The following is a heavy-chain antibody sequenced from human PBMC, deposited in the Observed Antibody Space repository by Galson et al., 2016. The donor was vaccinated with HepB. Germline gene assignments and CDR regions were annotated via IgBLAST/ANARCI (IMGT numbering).Heavy chain of an antibody. CDR1: GFTFSTYA. J-gene: IGHJ4*02. CDR2: ISDDGTYK. V-gene: IGHV3-30*18. D-gene: IGHD3-3*01. CDR3: AKWGGSSITIFGVYSFDY. Sequence: SLRLSCAASGFTFSTYAMHWVRQAPGKGLEWVAVISDDGTYKYYTDSVKGRFAISRDNSKNTLYLQMNSLRAEDTAVYYCAKWGGSSITIFGVYSFDYWGQGTLVTVSS.